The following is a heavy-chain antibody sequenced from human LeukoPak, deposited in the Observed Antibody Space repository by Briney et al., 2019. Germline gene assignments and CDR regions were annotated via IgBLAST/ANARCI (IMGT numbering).Heavy chain of an antibody. CDR1: GFTFTSSA. CDR2: IVVGSGNT. Sequence: APVKVSCKASGFTFTSSAVQWVRQARGQRLEWIGWIVVGSGNTNYAQKFQERVTITRDMSTSTAYMELSSLRSEDTAVYYCAAGGVQLSVAIWGQGTLVTVSS. D-gene: IGHD5-18*01. V-gene: IGHV1-58*01. J-gene: IGHJ4*02. CDR3: AAGGVQLSVAI.